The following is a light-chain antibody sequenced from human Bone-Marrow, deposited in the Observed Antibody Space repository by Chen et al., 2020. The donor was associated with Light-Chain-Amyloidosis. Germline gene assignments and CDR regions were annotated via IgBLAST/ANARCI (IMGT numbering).Light chain of an antibody. CDR1: HMGSKT. CDR2: YDS. Sequence: SYVLTQPPSVSVAPGKTARITCGGNHMGSKTVHWYQQKPGQAPVLVIYYDSDRPSGIPERFSGSKAGNTATLTIGRVEAGDEADYYCQVWDSSSDHVGFGGGTKLTVL. V-gene: IGLV3-21*04. J-gene: IGLJ2*01. CDR3: QVWDSSSDHVG.